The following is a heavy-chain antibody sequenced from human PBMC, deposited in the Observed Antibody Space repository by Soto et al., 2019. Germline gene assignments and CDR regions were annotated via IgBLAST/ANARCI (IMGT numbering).Heavy chain of an antibody. CDR3: ARHIKYYDFWSGTSNDY. V-gene: IGHV4-39*01. D-gene: IGHD3-3*01. CDR2: IYYSGST. Sequence: SETLSLTCTVSGGSISSSSYYWGWIRQPPGKGLEWIGSIYYSGSTYYNPSLKSRVTISVDTSKNQFSLKLSSVTAADTAVYYCARHIKYYDFWSGTSNDYWGQGTLVTVSS. J-gene: IGHJ4*02. CDR1: GGSISSSSYY.